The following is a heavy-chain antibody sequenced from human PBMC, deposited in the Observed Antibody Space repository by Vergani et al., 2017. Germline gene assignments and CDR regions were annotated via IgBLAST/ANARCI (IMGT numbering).Heavy chain of an antibody. CDR2: NHPADSDT. V-gene: IGHV5-51*01. J-gene: IGHJ4*02. D-gene: IGHD3-22*01. Sequence: EAPLVHSGAEVKKPGESLKISCQISGYSFTNYWIGWVRQMPGKGLEWMGINHPADSDTRYRPSFQGQVTISVDKCISTAYLQRSSLRASDSAMYYCASLYGRDSSGSKYFDYWGQGTLVTVSS. CDR3: ASLYGRDSSGSKYFDY. CDR1: GYSFTNYW.